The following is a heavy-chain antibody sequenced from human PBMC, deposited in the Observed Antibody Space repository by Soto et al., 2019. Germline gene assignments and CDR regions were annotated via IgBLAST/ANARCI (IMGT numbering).Heavy chain of an antibody. V-gene: IGHV4-39*01. CDR1: GDSINSRGYY. CDR2: MYYSGST. Sequence: SETLSLTCTVSGDSINSRGYYWAWIRQPPGKGLEWIGSMYYSGSTDYNPSLKSRVTISVDTSRIHFSLKLISVTAADTAVYYCARQPYDTSDYFDYWGQGTLVTAPQ. D-gene: IGHD3-22*01. J-gene: IGHJ4*02. CDR3: ARQPYDTSDYFDY.